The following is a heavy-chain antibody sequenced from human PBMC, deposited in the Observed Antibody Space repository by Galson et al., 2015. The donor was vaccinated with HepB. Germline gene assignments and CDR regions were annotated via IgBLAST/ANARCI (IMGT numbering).Heavy chain of an antibody. J-gene: IGHJ4*02. CDR1: GGSISSSSYY. Sequence: SETLSLTCTVSGGSISSSSYYWGWIRQPPGKGLEWIGSIYYSGSTYYNPSLKSRVTISVDTSKNQFSLKLSSVTAADTAVYYCAREPHYGSGSYSYYFDYWGQGTLVTVSS. D-gene: IGHD3-10*01. V-gene: IGHV4-39*07. CDR3: AREPHYGSGSYSYYFDY. CDR2: IYYSGST.